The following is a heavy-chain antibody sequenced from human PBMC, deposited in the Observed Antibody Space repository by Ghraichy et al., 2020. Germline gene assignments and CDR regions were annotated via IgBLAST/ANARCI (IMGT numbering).Heavy chain of an antibody. J-gene: IGHJ4*02. D-gene: IGHD4-17*01. CDR2: ISSSSSYT. CDR1: GFTFSDYY. Sequence: GGSLRLSCAASGFTFSDYYMSWIRQAPGKGLEWVSYISSSSSYTNYADSVKGRFTISRDNAKNSLYLQMNSLRAEDTAVYYCARFSRGEPLDYWGQGTLVTVSS. CDR3: ARFSRGEPLDY. V-gene: IGHV3-11*06.